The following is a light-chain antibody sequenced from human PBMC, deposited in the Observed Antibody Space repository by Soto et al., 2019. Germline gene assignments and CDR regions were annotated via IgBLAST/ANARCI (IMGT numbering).Light chain of an antibody. CDR2: GVS. Sequence: EIVLTQAPGTLSLSPGEAATLSCRASQSLTSSYLAWYQQRPGQAPSLLIYGVSSRATGIPDRFSGSGSGTGFTLTITGLEPEDFAVYYCQNYGYSLWTFGQGTKVDIK. J-gene: IGKJ1*01. V-gene: IGKV3-20*01. CDR1: QSLTSSY. CDR3: QNYGYSLWT.